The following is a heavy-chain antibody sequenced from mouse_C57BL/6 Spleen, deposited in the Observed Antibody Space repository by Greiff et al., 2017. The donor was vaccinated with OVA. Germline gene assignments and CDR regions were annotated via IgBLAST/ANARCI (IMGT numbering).Heavy chain of an antibody. D-gene: IGHD3-2*02. Sequence: DVQLVESGGDLVKPGGSLKLSCAASGFTFSSYGMSWVRQTPDKRLEWVATISSGGSYTYYPDSVKGRFTISRDNAKNTLYLQMSSLKSEDTAMYYCARSQAPFAYWGQGTLVTVSA. CDR1: GFTFSSYG. CDR2: ISSGGSYT. CDR3: ARSQAPFAY. J-gene: IGHJ3*01. V-gene: IGHV5-6*01.